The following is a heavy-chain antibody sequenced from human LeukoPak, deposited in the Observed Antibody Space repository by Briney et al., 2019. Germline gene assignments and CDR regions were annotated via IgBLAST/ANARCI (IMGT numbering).Heavy chain of an antibody. V-gene: IGHV1-2*02. D-gene: IGHD2-21*01. CDR3: ARETTIVVTLNGSDI. CDR2: INPNSGGT. Sequence: GASVKVSCKASGYTFTYYYGCWERQAPGQGLEWMGWINPNSGGTKYAQKFQGRVTMTRDTSFSTAHMELSRLRSKESAVYYCARETTIVVTLNGSDIRGQGTMVTVFS. J-gene: IGHJ3*02. CDR1: GYTFTYYY.